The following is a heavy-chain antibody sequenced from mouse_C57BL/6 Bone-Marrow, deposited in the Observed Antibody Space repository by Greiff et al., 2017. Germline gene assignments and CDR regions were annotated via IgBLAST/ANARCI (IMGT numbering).Heavy chain of an antibody. CDR3: ARGEYYYGSSYGRVAY. V-gene: IGHV1-81*01. CDR1: GYTFTSSG. D-gene: IGHD1-1*01. Sequence: QVQLQQSGAELARPGASVKLSCKASGYTFTSSGISWVKQRTGQGLEWIGEIYPRSGNTYYNEKFKGKATLTADKSSSTAYMELSSLTSEDSAVYFCARGEYYYGSSYGRVAYWVQGTLVTVSA. J-gene: IGHJ3*01. CDR2: IYPRSGNT.